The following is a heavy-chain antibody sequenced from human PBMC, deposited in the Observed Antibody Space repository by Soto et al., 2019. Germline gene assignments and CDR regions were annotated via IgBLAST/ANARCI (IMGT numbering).Heavy chain of an antibody. J-gene: IGHJ5*02. CDR1: GDSVSSNSAS. V-gene: IGHV6-1*01. Sequence: SQTLSLTCAISGDSVSSNSASWNWIRQSPSRGLEWLGRTYFRSKWYNDYAVSVKSRIIINPDTSNNQFSLQLNSVTPEDTAVYFCAKGDNLGPKTGYAFDPWGQGIMVTVS. CDR3: AKGDNLGPKTGYAFDP. D-gene: IGHD5-12*01. CDR2: TYFRSKWYN.